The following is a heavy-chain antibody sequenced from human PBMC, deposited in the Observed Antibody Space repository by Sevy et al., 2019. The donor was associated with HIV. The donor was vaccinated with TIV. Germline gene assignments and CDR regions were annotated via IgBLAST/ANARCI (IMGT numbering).Heavy chain of an antibody. Sequence: GGSLRLSCAASGFIVSNNYMSWVRQAVGKGLEWVSVLYSGGDTDYADSVKGRFTISRDHSKNRQYLQMDSLRAEDTAVYYCVRDGILFGGRSRKDGFDVWGQGTKVTVSS. J-gene: IGHJ3*01. CDR3: VRDGILFGGRSRKDGFDV. CDR2: LYSGGDT. CDR1: GFIVSNNY. D-gene: IGHD3-10*01. V-gene: IGHV3-53*01.